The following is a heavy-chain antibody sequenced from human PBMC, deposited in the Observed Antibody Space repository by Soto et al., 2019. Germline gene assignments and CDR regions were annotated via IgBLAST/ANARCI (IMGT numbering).Heavy chain of an antibody. CDR3: ARDLRVVTGTTRGSYYYYGMDV. Sequence: ASVKVCCTASGYTFTVYYMHWVRQDPRQGLEWMGWINPNSGGTNYAQKFQGWVTMTRDTSISTAYMELSRLRSDDTAVYYCARDLRVVTGTTRGSYYYYGMDVWGQGTTVTVSS. V-gene: IGHV1-2*04. CDR2: INPNSGGT. D-gene: IGHD1-7*01. J-gene: IGHJ6*02. CDR1: GYTFTVYY.